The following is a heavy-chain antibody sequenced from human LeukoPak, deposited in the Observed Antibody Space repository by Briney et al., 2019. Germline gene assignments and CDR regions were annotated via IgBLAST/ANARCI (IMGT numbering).Heavy chain of an antibody. CDR2: LSGSARST. Sequence: GGSLRLSCAASGFTFSSYAMSWVRQAPGKGLEWVSSLSGSARSTYYADSVKGRFTNSRDNSKNTLYPQMNSLRAEDTAVYYCATDLRTPSAWGQGTLVTVSS. CDR3: ATDLRTPSA. CDR1: GFTFSSYA. J-gene: IGHJ5*02. D-gene: IGHD1-14*01. V-gene: IGHV3-23*01.